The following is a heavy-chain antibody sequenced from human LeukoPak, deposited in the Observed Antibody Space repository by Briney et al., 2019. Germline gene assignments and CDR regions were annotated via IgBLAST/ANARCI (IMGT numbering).Heavy chain of an antibody. D-gene: IGHD1-26*01. CDR1: GFTFSSYS. Sequence: GGSLRLSCAASGFTFSSYSVNWVRQAPGKGLEWVSSISSSSSYIYYADSVKGRFTISRDNAKNSLYLQMNSLRAEDTAVYYCARDRDSGSYGEWGQGTLVTVSS. CDR3: ARDRDSGSYGE. CDR2: ISSSSSYI. J-gene: IGHJ4*02. V-gene: IGHV3-21*01.